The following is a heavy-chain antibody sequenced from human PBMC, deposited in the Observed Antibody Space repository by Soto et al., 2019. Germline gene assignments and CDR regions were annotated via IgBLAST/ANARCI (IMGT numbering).Heavy chain of an antibody. D-gene: IGHD3-9*01. CDR1: GFTFSEYS. CDR2: ISSDGDIT. CDR3: VKVSTFYDILTGYYSTNFFDP. V-gene: IGHV3-64D*06. J-gene: IGHJ5*02. Sequence: PGGSLRLSCSASGFTFSEYSMHWVRQAPGNGLQYVSTISSDGDITYYADSVKGRFTISRDNSKNTLYLQMNSLRPEDTAVYYCVKVSTFYDILTGYYSTNFFDPWGQGTLVTVSS.